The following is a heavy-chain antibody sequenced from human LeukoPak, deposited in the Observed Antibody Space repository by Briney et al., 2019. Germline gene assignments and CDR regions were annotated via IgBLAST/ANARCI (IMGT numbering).Heavy chain of an antibody. V-gene: IGHV1-46*01. J-gene: IGHJ3*02. CDR3: ARETPPEKVDAFDI. CDR2: INPSGGST. D-gene: IGHD1-14*01. CDR1: GGTFSSYA. Sequence: ASVKVSCKASGGTFSSYAISWVRQAPGQGLEWMGIINPSGGSTSYAQKFQGRVTMTRDTSTSTVYVELSSLRSEDTAVYYCARETPPEKVDAFDIWGQGTMVTVSS.